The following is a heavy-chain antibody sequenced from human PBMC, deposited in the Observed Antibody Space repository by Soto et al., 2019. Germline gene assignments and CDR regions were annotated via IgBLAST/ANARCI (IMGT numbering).Heavy chain of an antibody. J-gene: IGHJ6*02. CDR2: IYYSGST. CDR3: ARASRGSGYQIRYYYYGMDV. CDR1: GGSISSGGYY. V-gene: IGHV4-31*03. Sequence: QVQLQESGPGLVKPSQTLSLTCTVSGGSISSGGYYWSWIRQHPGKGLEWIGYIYYSGSTYYNPSLKSRVTISVDTSKNQFSLKLSSVTAADTAVYYCARASRGSGYQIRYYYYGMDVWGQGTTVTVSS. D-gene: IGHD6-19*01.